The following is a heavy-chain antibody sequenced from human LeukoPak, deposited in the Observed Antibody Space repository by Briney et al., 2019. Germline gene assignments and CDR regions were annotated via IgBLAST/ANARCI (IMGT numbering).Heavy chain of an antibody. J-gene: IGHJ5*02. D-gene: IGHD2-15*01. CDR1: GFTFSNYA. V-gene: IGHV3-23*01. CDR2: IYGSDDKT. CDR3: TKTQGYYDA. Sequence: GGSLRLSCVASGFTFSNYAMSWVRQAPGKGLELVSGIYGSDDKTVYGDAVKGRFTISRDNSKNTLYLQMNSLRADDTAVYYCTKTQGYYDAWGQGALVTVSS.